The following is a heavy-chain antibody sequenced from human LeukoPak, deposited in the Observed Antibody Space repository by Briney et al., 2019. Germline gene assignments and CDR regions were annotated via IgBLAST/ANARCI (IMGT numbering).Heavy chain of an antibody. D-gene: IGHD1-1*01. V-gene: IGHV1-8*01. CDR1: GYTFTSYD. J-gene: IGHJ4*02. CDR3: AREPPSTGYYDY. CDR2: MNPTSGNT. Sequence: ASVKVSCKASGYTFTSYDINWVRQASGQGLEWMGWMNPTSGNTGYAQKFQGRVTMTRDMSTSTVFMELSSLRSEDTAVYFCAREPPSTGYYDYWGQGTLVTVSS.